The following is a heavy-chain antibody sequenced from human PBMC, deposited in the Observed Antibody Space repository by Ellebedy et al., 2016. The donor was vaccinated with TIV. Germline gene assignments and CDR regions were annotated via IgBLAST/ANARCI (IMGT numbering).Heavy chain of an antibody. CDR1: GITFSNCW. J-gene: IGHJ3*01. Sequence: GESLKISCAASGITFSNCWMSWVRQAPGKGLEWVSSITESGGNTYYADSVKGRFTISRDNSKDTLFLQMNSLRAEDTAIYFCARDPVGVGPAFDVWGQGTMVTVSS. CDR3: ARDPVGVGPAFDV. D-gene: IGHD4-23*01. V-gene: IGHV3-23*01. CDR2: ITESGGNT.